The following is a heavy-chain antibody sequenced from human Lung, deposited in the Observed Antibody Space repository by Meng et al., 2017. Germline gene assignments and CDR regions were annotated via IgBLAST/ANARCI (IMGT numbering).Heavy chain of an antibody. V-gene: IGHV3-74*01. D-gene: IGHD5-24*01. CDR2: INTDGSST. CDR1: GFTFSTYW. J-gene: IGHJ4*02. Sequence: EVQLVESGGGLVQPGGSLRLSCAASGFTFSTYWMHWARQAPGKGLVWVSHINTDGSSTNYADSVKGRFTISRDNAKNTLYPQMNSLRAEDTAVYYCGRSDGYIRDWGQGTLVTVSS. CDR3: GRSDGYIRD.